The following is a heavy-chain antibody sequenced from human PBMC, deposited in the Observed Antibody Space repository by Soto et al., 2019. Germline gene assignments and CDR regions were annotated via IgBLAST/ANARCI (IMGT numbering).Heavy chain of an antibody. CDR1: GGTFNTYA. J-gene: IGHJ4*02. V-gene: IGHV1-69*19. CDR3: AREVQVHTPAFVY. CDR2: ISPMFGAA. D-gene: IGHD3-10*01. Sequence: QVQLVQSGAEMKKPGSSVKVSCQSSGGTFNTYAMNWVRQAPGQGPEWMGDISPMFGAANYAPKFHGRVTITADESTGTSYMQLSSLTSEDTALYFCAREVQVHTPAFVYRGQGTLVTVSS.